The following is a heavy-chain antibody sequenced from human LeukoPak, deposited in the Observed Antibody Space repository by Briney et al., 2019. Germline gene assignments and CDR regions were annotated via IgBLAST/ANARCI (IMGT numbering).Heavy chain of an antibody. CDR1: GFTFSSYA. CDR2: INGSGGST. Sequence: PGGSLRLSCAASGFTFSSYAMSRVRQAPGKGLEWVSDINGSGGSTYYADSVKGRFTISRDDSKNTLYLQMNSLRAEDTAVYYCANPPTVTKIRFDSWGQGTLVTVSS. J-gene: IGHJ5*01. D-gene: IGHD4-17*01. CDR3: ANPPTVTKIRFDS. V-gene: IGHV3-23*01.